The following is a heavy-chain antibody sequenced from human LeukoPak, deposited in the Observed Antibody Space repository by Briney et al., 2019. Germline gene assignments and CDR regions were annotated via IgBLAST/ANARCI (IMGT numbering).Heavy chain of an antibody. J-gene: IGHJ4*02. CDR3: ARSLYDSSGYLSWGFDY. D-gene: IGHD3-22*01. V-gene: IGHV1-18*01. CDR1: GYTFTSYD. Sequence: ASVKVSCKASGYTFTSYDINWVRQATGQGLEWMGWISAYNGNTNYAQKLQGRVTMTTDTSTSTAYMELRSLRSDDTAVYYCARSLYDSSGYLSWGFDYWGQGTLVTVSS. CDR2: ISAYNGNT.